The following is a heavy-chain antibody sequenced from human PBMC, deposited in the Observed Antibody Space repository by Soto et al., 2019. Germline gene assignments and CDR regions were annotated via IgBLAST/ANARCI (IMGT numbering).Heavy chain of an antibody. Sequence: PGGSLRLSCAASGFTFSSYAVSWVRQAPGKGLEWVSAISGSGGSTYYADSVKGRFTISRDNSKNTLYLQMNSLRAEDTAVYYCAKDREWELVFWDYWGQGTLVTVSS. CDR3: AKDREWELVFWDY. CDR1: GFTFSSYA. J-gene: IGHJ4*02. V-gene: IGHV3-23*01. CDR2: ISGSGGST. D-gene: IGHD1-26*01.